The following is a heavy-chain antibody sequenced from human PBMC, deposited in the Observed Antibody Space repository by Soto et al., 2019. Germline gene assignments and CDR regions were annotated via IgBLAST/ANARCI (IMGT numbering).Heavy chain of an antibody. CDR2: TYYRSKWYN. Sequence: SQTLSLTCAISGDSVSSNSAAWNWIRQSPSRGLEWLGRTYYRSKWYNDYAVSVKSRITINPDTSKNQFSLQLNSVTPEDTAVYYCAREGGYCSGGSCYPYYYYMDVWGKGTTVTVSS. CDR1: GDSVSSNSAA. CDR3: AREGGYCSGGSCYPYYYYMDV. D-gene: IGHD2-15*01. J-gene: IGHJ6*03. V-gene: IGHV6-1*01.